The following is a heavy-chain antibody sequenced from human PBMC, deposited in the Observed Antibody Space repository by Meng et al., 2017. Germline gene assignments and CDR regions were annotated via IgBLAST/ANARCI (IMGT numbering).Heavy chain of an antibody. CDR3: AGDRVYYYGSGSYYYFDY. Sequence: SVKVSCKASGYTFTYRYLHWVRQAPGQALEWMGWITPFNGNTNYAQKFQDRVTITRDRSMSTAYMELSSLRSEDTAVYYCAGDRVYYYGSGSYYYFDYWGQGTLVTVSS. J-gene: IGHJ4*02. D-gene: IGHD3-10*01. CDR2: ITPFNGNT. V-gene: IGHV1-45*02. CDR1: GYTFTYRY.